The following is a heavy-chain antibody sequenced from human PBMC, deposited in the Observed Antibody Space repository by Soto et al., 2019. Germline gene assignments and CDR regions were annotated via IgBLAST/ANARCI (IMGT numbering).Heavy chain of an antibody. CDR2: IYYSGST. V-gene: IGHV4-30-4*01. Sequence: QVQLQESGPGLVKPSQTLSLTCTVSGGSISSGDYYWSWIRQPPGKGLEWIGYIYYSGSTYYNPSLKSRVTISVDTSKNQFSLKLSSVTAADTAVYYCARGQYGIFGVVTPLWLDPWGQGTLVTVSS. CDR1: GGSISSGDYY. CDR3: ARGQYGIFGVVTPLWLDP. J-gene: IGHJ5*02. D-gene: IGHD3-3*01.